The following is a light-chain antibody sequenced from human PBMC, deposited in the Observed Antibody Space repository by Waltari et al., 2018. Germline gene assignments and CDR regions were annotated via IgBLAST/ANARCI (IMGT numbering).Light chain of an antibody. J-gene: IGKJ2*01. CDR1: QNIVNY. Sequence: DIQMTQSPPSLSASVGDRVTITCRASQNIVNYLNWHQQKPGKAPNLLIFGASNLLSGVPSRFSGSGSGTDFTLTISSLQPGDFATYYCKQSYSTPYTFGQGTKVEIK. CDR3: KQSYSTPYT. V-gene: IGKV1-39*01. CDR2: GAS.